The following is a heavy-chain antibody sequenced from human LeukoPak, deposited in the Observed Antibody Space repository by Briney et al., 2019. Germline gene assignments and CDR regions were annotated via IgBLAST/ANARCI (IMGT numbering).Heavy chain of an antibody. CDR1: GGSISSSAYY. CDR2: ISYSGST. D-gene: IGHD6-13*01. V-gene: IGHV4-39*07. J-gene: IGHJ4*02. CDR3: ARAATIAASVN. Sequence: SETLSLTCSVSGGSISSSAYYWGWIRQPPGKGLEWIGSISYSGSTYYNPSLNSRVTISVDTSKNQFSLKLSSVTAADTAVYYCARAATIAASVNWGQGTLVTVSS.